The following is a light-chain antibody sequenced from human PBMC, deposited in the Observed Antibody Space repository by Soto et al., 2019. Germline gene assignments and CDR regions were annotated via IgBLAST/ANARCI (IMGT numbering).Light chain of an antibody. CDR3: QSYDSSLRGSV. Sequence: QSVLTQPPSVSGAPGQRVTISCTGSSSNIGAGYDVHWYQQLPGTAPKLLIYGNSNRPSGVPDRFSGSKSGTSASLAITGLQAEEEADYYCQSYDSSLRGSVFGVGTKLTVL. CDR1: SSNIGAGYD. J-gene: IGLJ2*01. CDR2: GNS. V-gene: IGLV1-40*01.